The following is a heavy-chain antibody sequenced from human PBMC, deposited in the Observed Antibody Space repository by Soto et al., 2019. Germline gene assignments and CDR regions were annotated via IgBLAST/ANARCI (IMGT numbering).Heavy chain of an antibody. V-gene: IGHV3-23*01. CDR1: GFTFSSYA. D-gene: IGHD1-26*01. CDR2: ISGSGGST. J-gene: IGHJ4*02. Sequence: EVQLLESGGGLVQPGGSLRLSCAASGFTFSSYAMSWVRQAPGKGLEWVSAISGSGGSTYYADSVKGRFTISRDNSKNTLYLQMNSLRAEDTAVYYCAKGGGGTWELLRTYYFDYWGQGTLGTVSS. CDR3: AKGGGGTWELLRTYYFDY.